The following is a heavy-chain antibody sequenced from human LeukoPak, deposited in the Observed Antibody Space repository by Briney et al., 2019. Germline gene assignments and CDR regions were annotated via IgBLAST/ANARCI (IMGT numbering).Heavy chain of an antibody. CDR3: ARSQPIFGVVISRGQWFDP. D-gene: IGHD3-3*01. CDR2: IRYDGSNK. J-gene: IGHJ5*02. V-gene: IGHV3-30*02. CDR1: GFSFSHYG. Sequence: GGSLRLSCAASGFSFSHYGMHWVRQAPGKGLEWVAFIRYDGSNKYFGDSVKGRFTISRDNSKLYLQMNSLKIDDTAVYFCARSQPIFGVVISRGQWFDPWGQGTLVTVSS.